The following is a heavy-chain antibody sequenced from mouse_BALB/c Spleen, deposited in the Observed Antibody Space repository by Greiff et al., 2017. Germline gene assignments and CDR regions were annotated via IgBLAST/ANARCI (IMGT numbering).Heavy chain of an antibody. CDR2: ISSGSSTI. Sequence: EVPLVASGGGLLQPGGSRKLSCAASGFTFSSFGMHWVRQAPEKGLEWVAYISSGSSTIYYADTVKGRFTISRDNPKNTLFLQMTSLRSEDTAMYYCARGGRAMDYWGQGTSVTVSS. CDR1: GFTFSSFG. J-gene: IGHJ4*01. D-gene: IGHD3-3*01. CDR3: ARGGRAMDY. V-gene: IGHV5-17*02.